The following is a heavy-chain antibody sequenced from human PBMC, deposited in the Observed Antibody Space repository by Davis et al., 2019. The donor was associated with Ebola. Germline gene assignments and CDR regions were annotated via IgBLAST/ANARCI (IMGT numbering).Heavy chain of an antibody. CDR2: IRSKANSYAT. CDR1: GFTFSGSA. J-gene: IGHJ4*02. Sequence: GESLKISCAASGFTFSGSAMHWVRQASGEGLEWVGRIRSKANSYATAYAASVKGRFTISRDDSKNTAYLQMNSLKTEDTAVYYCTTTTTHFDYWGQGTLVTVSS. V-gene: IGHV3-73*01. D-gene: IGHD1-26*01. CDR3: TTTTTHFDY.